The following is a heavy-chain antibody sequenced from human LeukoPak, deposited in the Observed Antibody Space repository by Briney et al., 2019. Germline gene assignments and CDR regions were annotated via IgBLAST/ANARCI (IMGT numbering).Heavy chain of an antibody. J-gene: IGHJ3*01. CDR2: IYYSGSA. V-gene: IGHV4-59*12. CDR1: GGSISSYY. D-gene: IGHD3-10*01. Sequence: PSETLSLTCTVSGGSISSYYWSWIRQPPGKGLEWIGYIYYSGSANYNPSLKSRVTISVDTSKNQFSLKLSSVTAADTAVYYCARGPGHYGSGGVGWWGQGTMVTVSS. CDR3: ARGPGHYGSGGVGW.